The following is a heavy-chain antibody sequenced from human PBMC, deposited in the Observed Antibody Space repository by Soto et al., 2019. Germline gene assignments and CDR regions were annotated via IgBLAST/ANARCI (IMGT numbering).Heavy chain of an antibody. CDR3: ASPVGATRYYYYYGMDV. J-gene: IGHJ6*02. CDR2: IDPSDSYT. D-gene: IGHD1-26*01. V-gene: IGHV5-10-1*01. CDR1: GYSFTSYW. Sequence: GESLKISCKGSGYSFTSYWISWVRQMPGKGLEWMGRIDPSDSYTNYSPSFQGHVTSSADKSISTAYLQWSSLKASDTAMYYCASPVGATRYYYYYGMDVWGQGTTVTVSS.